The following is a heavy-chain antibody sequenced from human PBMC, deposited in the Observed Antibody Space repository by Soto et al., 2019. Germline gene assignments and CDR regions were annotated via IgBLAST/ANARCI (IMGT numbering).Heavy chain of an antibody. D-gene: IGHD2-15*01. CDR2: IYWDDDK. V-gene: IGHV2-5*02. Sequence: QITLKESGPTLVKPTQTLTLTCTFSGFSLSTSGVGVAWIRQPPGKALEWLALIYWDDDKRYRPSLESRLTITTDPSKTQVVLTMTNMDSVATATYYCAYLPCSGGSCYWFSFSGMDVWGQGTTVTVSS. CDR1: GFSLSTSGVG. CDR3: AYLPCSGGSCYWFSFSGMDV. J-gene: IGHJ6*02.